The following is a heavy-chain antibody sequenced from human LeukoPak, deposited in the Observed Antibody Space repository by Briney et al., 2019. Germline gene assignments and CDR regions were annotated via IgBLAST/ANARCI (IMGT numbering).Heavy chain of an antibody. J-gene: IGHJ5*02. Sequence: ASVKVSCKASGYTFTGYYMHWVRQAPGQGLEWMGWINPNSGGTNYAQKFQGRVTMTRDTSISTAYMELSRLRSDDTAVYYCARDLVPIFGVVRGRSIGGGFDPWGQGTLVTVSS. CDR1: GYTFTGYY. D-gene: IGHD3-3*01. V-gene: IGHV1-2*02. CDR2: INPNSGGT. CDR3: ARDLVPIFGVVRGRSIGGGFDP.